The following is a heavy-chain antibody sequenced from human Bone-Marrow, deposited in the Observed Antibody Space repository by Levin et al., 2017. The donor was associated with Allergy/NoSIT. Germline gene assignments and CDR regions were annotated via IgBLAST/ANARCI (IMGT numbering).Heavy chain of an antibody. Sequence: GGSLRLSCAASGFTFSSYAMSWVRQAPGKGLEWVSAISSSGGSTYYADSVKGRFPISRDNSKNTLYLQMNSLRAEDTAVYYCARGYCSSTSCYGANSYGMDVWGQGTTVTVSS. CDR2: ISSSGGST. D-gene: IGHD2-2*01. V-gene: IGHV3-23*01. CDR3: ARGYCSSTSCYGANSYGMDV. CDR1: GFTFSSYA. J-gene: IGHJ6*02.